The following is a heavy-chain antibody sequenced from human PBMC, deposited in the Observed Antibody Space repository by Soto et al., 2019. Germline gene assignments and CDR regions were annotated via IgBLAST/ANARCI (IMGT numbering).Heavy chain of an antibody. D-gene: IGHD1-26*01. J-gene: IGHJ4*02. CDR3: ARVLLRGYEVGAPTQIDY. CDR2: IYHSGST. Sequence: SETLSLTCAVSGGSISSSNWWSWVRQPPGKGLEWIGEIYHSGSTNYNPSLKSRVTISVDKSKNQFSLRLSSVTAADTAVYYCARVLLRGYEVGAPTQIDYWGQGTLVTVSS. V-gene: IGHV4-4*02. CDR1: GGSISSSNW.